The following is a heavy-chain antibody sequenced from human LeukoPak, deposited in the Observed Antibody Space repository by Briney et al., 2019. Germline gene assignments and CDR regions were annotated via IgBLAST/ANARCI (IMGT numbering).Heavy chain of an antibody. Sequence: GGSLRLSCAASGFAFSSYAMSWVRQAPGKGLEWVSAISGSGGSTYYADSVKGRFTISRDNSKNTLYLQMNSLRAEDTAVYYCAKDSDWDIAAAAGWFDPWGQGTLVTVSS. J-gene: IGHJ5*02. CDR2: ISGSGGST. CDR3: AKDSDWDIAAAAGWFDP. CDR1: GFAFSSYA. V-gene: IGHV3-23*01. D-gene: IGHD6-13*01.